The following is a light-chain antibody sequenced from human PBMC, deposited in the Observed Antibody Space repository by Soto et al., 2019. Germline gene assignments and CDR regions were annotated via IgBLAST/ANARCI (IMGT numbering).Light chain of an antibody. CDR2: DAS. CDR3: QQYDNLSLT. J-gene: IGKJ4*01. Sequence: DIQMTQSPSSLSASVGDRVTITCQASQDISNYLNWYQQKPGKAPKLLLFDASNMETGVPSRFSGSGSGTYFTFTISSLQPEDIATYYCQQYDNLSLTFGGGTKVEIK. CDR1: QDISNY. V-gene: IGKV1-33*01.